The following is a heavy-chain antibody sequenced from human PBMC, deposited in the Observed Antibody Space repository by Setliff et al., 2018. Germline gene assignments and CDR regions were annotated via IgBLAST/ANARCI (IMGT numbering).Heavy chain of an antibody. J-gene: IGHJ3*02. V-gene: IGHV1-46*03. CDR3: ARDRFYNSWSGTSITAPHDAFDI. CDR2: INPSGGLT. Sequence: GASVKVSCKASGYTLSKYYMHWVRQAPGQGLEWMGIINPSGGLTKYAQKFQGRVTMTSDTSTNTVYLEVSSLRSEDTAVYFCARDRFYNSWSGTSITAPHDAFDIWGQGTMVPS. D-gene: IGHD3-3*01. CDR1: GYTLSKYY.